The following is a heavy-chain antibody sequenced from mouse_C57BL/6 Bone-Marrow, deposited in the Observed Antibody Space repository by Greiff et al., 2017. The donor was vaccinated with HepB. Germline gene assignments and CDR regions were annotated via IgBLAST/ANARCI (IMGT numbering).Heavy chain of an antibody. Sequence: QVQLQQPGAELVKPGASVKLSCKASGYTFTSYWMQWVKQRPGQGLEWIGEIDPSDSYTNYNQKFKGKATLTVDTSSSTAYMQLSSLTSEDSAVYYCARKLPASPGFAYWGQGTLVTVSA. CDR3: ARKLPASPGFAY. CDR2: IDPSDSYT. J-gene: IGHJ3*01. CDR1: GYTFTSYW. V-gene: IGHV1-50*01. D-gene: IGHD2-1*01.